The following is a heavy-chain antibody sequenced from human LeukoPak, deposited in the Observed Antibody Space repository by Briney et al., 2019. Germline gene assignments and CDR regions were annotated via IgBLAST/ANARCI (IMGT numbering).Heavy chain of an antibody. D-gene: IGHD2-2*01. CDR3: ARVPKGSTSCCLDY. CDR1: GYTFTGYY. CDR2: MNPNSGNT. V-gene: IGHV1-8*03. Sequence: ASVKVSCKASGYTFTGYYMHWVRQAPGQGLEWMGWMNPNSGNTGYAQKFQGRVTITRNTSISTAYMELSSLRSEDTAVYYCARVPKGSTSCCLDYWGQGTLVTVSS. J-gene: IGHJ4*02.